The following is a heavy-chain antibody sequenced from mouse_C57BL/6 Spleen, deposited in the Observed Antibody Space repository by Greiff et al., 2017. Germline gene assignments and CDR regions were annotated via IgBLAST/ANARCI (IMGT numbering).Heavy chain of an antibody. D-gene: IGHD1-1*01. V-gene: IGHV5-17*01. CDR2: ISSGSSTI. CDR1: GFTFSDYG. Sequence: EVHLVESGGGLVKPGGSLKLSCAASGFTFSDYGMHWVRQAPEKGLEWVAYISSGSSTIYYADTVKGRFTISRDNAKNTLFLQMTSLRSEDTAMYYCAREGYGSSYNYYAMDYWGQGTSVTVSS. J-gene: IGHJ4*01. CDR3: AREGYGSSYNYYAMDY.